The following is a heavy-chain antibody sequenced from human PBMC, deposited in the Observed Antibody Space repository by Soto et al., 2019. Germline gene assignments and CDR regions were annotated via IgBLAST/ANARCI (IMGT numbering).Heavy chain of an antibody. CDR2: INPYGGHT. Sequence: GASVKVSCKASGYTFSSYGITWVRQAPVQGLELVGWINPYGGHTKYEQKLQGRVTVTTDTSKRTAYMEVGSLTSDDTALYYCATVHHYGSGSHLVPGTCYIDFWG. V-gene: IGHV1-18*01. D-gene: IGHD3-10*01. CDR3: ATVHHYGSGSHLVPGTCYIDF. CDR1: GYTFSSYG. J-gene: IGHJ4*01.